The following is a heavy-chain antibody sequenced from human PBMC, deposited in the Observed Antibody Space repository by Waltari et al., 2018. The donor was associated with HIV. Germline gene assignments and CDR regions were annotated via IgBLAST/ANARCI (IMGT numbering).Heavy chain of an antibody. D-gene: IGHD2-21*02. Sequence: QLQLQESGPGLVKPSETLSLTCTVSGGSISSSTYYWGWVRQPPGKGLEWLGNLYYSGSTYSNPSLKSRVTISVDTSKNQFSLKLSSVTAADTAVYYCTRLSIVVVTAIDFWGQGTLVTVSS. J-gene: IGHJ4*02. CDR1: GGSISSSTYY. CDR2: LYYSGST. V-gene: IGHV4-39*01. CDR3: TRLSIVVVTAIDF.